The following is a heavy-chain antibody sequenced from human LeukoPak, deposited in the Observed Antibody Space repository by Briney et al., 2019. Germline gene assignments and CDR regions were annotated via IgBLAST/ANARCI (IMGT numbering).Heavy chain of an antibody. D-gene: IGHD3-16*01. J-gene: IGHJ4*02. CDR1: GYTFTSYY. CDR2: INPSGGST. CDR3: ARDTEGGGPGALDY. Sequence: GASVKVSCKASGYTFTSYYMHWVRQAPGQGLEWTGIINPSGGSTSYAQKFQGRVTMTRDTSTSTVYMELSSLRSEETAVYYFARDTEGGGPGALDYWGKGTLSPSPQ. V-gene: IGHV1-46*01.